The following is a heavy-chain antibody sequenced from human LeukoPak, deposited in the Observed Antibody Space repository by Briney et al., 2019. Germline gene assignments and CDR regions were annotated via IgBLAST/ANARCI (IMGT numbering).Heavy chain of an antibody. CDR1: GFNFRDYY. CDR2: SSGSGSTI. CDR3: ARYYYDSSGYYYFDY. Sequence: AGGSLRLSCAASGFNFRDYYMSWIRRAPGKGLEYISYSSGSGSTIYYADSVKGRFTISRDNAKNSLSLQMNSLRAEDTAVYFCARYYYDSSGYYYFDYWGQGTLVTVSS. J-gene: IGHJ4*02. V-gene: IGHV3-11*01. D-gene: IGHD3-22*01.